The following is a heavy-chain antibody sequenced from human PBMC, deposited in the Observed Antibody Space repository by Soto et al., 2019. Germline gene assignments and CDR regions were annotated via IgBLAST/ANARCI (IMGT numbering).Heavy chain of an antibody. CDR2: IYPGDSDT. CDR1: GYSFTSYW. V-gene: IGHV5-51*01. D-gene: IGHD3-3*01. CDR3: ARLGYYDFWSGYYTGAYYYYGMDV. Sequence: GESLKISCKGSGYSFTSYWIGWVRQMPGKGLEWMGIIYPGDSDTRYSPSFQGQVTISADKSISTAYLQWSSLKASDTAMYYCARLGYYDFWSGYYTGAYYYYGMDVWGQGTTVTVS. J-gene: IGHJ6*02.